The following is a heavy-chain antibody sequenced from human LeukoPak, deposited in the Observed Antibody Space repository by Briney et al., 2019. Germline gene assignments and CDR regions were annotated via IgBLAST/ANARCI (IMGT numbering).Heavy chain of an antibody. CDR2: IYYSGST. J-gene: IGHJ3*02. CDR1: GGSISSSSYY. CDR3: ARYYMVRGLGAFDI. V-gene: IGHV4-39*07. D-gene: IGHD3-10*01. Sequence: SETLSLTCTVSGGSISSSSYYWGWIRQPPGKGLEWIGSIYYSGSTYYNPSLKSRVTISVDTSKNQFSLKLSSVTAADTAVYYCARYYMVRGLGAFDIWGQGTMVTVSS.